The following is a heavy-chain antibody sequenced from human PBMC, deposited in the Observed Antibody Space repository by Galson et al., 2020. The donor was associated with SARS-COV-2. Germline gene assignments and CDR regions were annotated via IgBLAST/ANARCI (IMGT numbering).Heavy chain of an antibody. CDR3: ARGHSGYDSTN. V-gene: IGHV3-48*03. D-gene: IGHD5-12*01. CDR2: ISSSGSTI. J-gene: IGHJ4*02. Sequence: GGSLRLSCAASGFTFSSYEMNWVRQAPGKGLEWVSYISSSGSTIYYADSVKGRFTISRDNAKNSLYLQMNSLRAEDTAVYYCARGHSGYDSTNWGQGTLVTVSS. CDR1: GFTFSSYE.